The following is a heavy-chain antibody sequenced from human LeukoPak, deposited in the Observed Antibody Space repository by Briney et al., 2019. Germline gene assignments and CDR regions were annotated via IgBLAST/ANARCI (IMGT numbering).Heavy chain of an antibody. CDR2: IRYDGSNQ. Sequence: GGSLRLSCAASGFTFRSYGMHWVRQAPGKGLEWVAFIRYDGSNQYYADSVKGRFTISRDNSKNTLYLQMNSLRAEDTAVYFCAREAYCGGDCYSGFDYWGQGTLVTVSS. J-gene: IGHJ4*02. CDR3: AREAYCGGDCYSGFDY. CDR1: GFTFRSYG. V-gene: IGHV3-30*02. D-gene: IGHD2-21*02.